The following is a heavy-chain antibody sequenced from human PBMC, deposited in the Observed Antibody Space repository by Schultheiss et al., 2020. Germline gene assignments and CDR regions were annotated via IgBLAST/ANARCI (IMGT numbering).Heavy chain of an antibody. J-gene: IGHJ3*02. CDR3: ARVQNDYYGSGSYYSDAFDI. CDR1: GGSISSYY. CDR2: INHSGRT. V-gene: IGHV4-34*01. D-gene: IGHD3-10*01. Sequence: SETLSLTCTVSGGSISSYYWSWIRQPPGKGLEWIGEINHSGRTNYNPSLKSRVTISVDTSKNQFSLKLSSVTAADTAVYYCARVQNDYYGSGSYYSDAFDIWGQGTMVTVSS.